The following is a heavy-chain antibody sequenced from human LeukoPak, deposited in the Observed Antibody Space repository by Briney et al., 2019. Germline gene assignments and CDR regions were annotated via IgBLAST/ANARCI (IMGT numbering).Heavy chain of an antibody. CDR1: GFTVSSNY. D-gene: IGHD4-23*01. CDR3: ARHYGGNSYYFDY. J-gene: IGHJ4*02. V-gene: IGHV3-53*01. CDR2: IYSGGST. Sequence: PGGSLRLSCAASGFTVSSNYMSWVRQAPGKGLEWVSVIYSGGSTYYADSVKGRFTISRDNSKNTLYLQMNSLRAEDTAVYYCARHYGGNSYYFDYWGQGTLVTVSS.